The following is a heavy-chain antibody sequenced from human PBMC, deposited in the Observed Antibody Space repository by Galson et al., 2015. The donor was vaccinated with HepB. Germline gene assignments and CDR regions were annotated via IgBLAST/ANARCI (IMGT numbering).Heavy chain of an antibody. CDR1: GGSISSYY. CDR2: IYYSGST. CDR3: ARGHQGSARAFDI. Sequence: LSLTCTVSGGSISSYYWSWIRQPPGKGLEWIGYIYYSGSTNYNPSLKSRVTISVDTSKNQFSLKLSSVTAADTAVYYCARGHQGSARAFDIWGQGTMVTVSS. V-gene: IGHV4-59*01. J-gene: IGHJ3*02.